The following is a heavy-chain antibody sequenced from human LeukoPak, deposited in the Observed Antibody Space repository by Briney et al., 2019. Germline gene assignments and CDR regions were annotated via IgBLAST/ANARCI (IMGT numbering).Heavy chain of an antibody. D-gene: IGHD3-10*01. J-gene: IGHJ4*02. CDR2: IYSGGST. V-gene: IGHV3-53*01. Sequence: PGGSLRFSCAASGFTVSSNYMSWVRQAPGKGLEWVSVIYSGGSTYYADSVKGRFTISRDNSKNTLYLQMNSLRAEDTAVYYCARAYGSGSYGVDYWGQGTLVTVSS. CDR1: GFTVSSNY. CDR3: ARAYGSGSYGVDY.